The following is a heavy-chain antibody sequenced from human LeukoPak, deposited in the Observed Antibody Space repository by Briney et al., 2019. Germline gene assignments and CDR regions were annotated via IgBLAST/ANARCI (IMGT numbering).Heavy chain of an antibody. CDR2: INPNSGDT. Sequence: GASVILSCKTSGHTFTASYIHWVRQAPGQGLEWMGRINPNSGDTDYAQRFQGRVTMTRDTSINTAYMELSRLRSDDTAVFFCARFVVVRGPMEYYYYYMDVWGRGTTVIVSS. CDR3: ARFVVVRGPMEYYYYYMDV. D-gene: IGHD2-2*01. V-gene: IGHV1-2*02. CDR1: GHTFTASY. J-gene: IGHJ6*03.